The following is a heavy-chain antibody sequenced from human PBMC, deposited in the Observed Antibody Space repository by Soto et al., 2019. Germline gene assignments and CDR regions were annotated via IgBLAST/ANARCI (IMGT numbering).Heavy chain of an antibody. CDR1: GGSISSYL. D-gene: IGHD3-16*01. J-gene: IGHJ5*02. V-gene: IGHV4-59*08. CDR2: IFYSGST. CDR3: ARRVRADAVITADNWLAP. Sequence: QVQLQESGPGLVKPSETLSLTCTVSGGSISSYLWNWIRQPPGKGVEWIGHIFYSGSTNYNPSLKSRVTILVDRCKNQFSLGLRSVTAADTAVYDCARRVRADAVITADNWLAPWGPGTLVTVSS.